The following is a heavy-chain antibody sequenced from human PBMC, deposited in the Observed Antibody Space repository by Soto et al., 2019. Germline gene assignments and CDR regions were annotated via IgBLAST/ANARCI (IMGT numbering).Heavy chain of an antibody. CDR1: GVTFSSYS. CDR2: ISSSSSYI. Sequence: GGSLRLSCAASGVTFSSYSMNWVRQAPGRGLEWVSSISSSSSYIYYADSVKGRFTISRDNAKNSLYLQMNSLRAEDTAVYYCASSSLDLRLHGYSGQRSLVPVSS. V-gene: IGHV3-21*01. J-gene: IGHJ4*02. D-gene: IGHD2-15*01. CDR3: ASSSLDLRLHGY.